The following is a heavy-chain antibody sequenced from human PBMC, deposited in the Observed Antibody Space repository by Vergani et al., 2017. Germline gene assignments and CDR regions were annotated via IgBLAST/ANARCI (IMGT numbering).Heavy chain of an antibody. J-gene: IGHJ4*02. CDR1: GFTFDDYG. CDR2: INWNGGST. Sequence: EVQLVESGGGVVRPGGSLRLSCAASGFTFDDYGMSWVRQAPGKGLEWVSGINWNGGSTGYADSVKGRFAISRDNAKNSLYLQMNSLRAEDTALYYCARELGYYGSGSYSPLDYWGQGTLVTVSS. D-gene: IGHD3-10*01. CDR3: ARELGYYGSGSYSPLDY. V-gene: IGHV3-20*04.